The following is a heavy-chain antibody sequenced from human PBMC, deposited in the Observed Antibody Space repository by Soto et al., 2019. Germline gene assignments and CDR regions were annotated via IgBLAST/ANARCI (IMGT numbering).Heavy chain of an antibody. D-gene: IGHD1-7*01. CDR2: TSYDGGNK. Sequence: PGGSLRLSCAASGFTFNTYGMHWVRQAPGKGLEWVALTSYDGGNKYYADSVKGRFTISRDNFKNTLYLQMNSLRPEDTAVYYCSKDRAPRSANYPSDTWGQGTLVTVSS. CDR1: GFTFNTYG. CDR3: SKDRAPRSANYPSDT. J-gene: IGHJ5*02. V-gene: IGHV3-30*18.